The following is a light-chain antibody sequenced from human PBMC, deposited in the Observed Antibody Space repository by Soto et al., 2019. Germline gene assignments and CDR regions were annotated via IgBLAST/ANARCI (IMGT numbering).Light chain of an antibody. CDR2: GAS. Sequence: EIVMTQSPATLSVSPLETATLSCRASQSVGNNLAWYQQKPGQAPRLLIYGASRRATGIPDRFTGSGSGTDFTLTISRLEPEDFAVYYCQQYVSSPWAFGQGTKVDI. V-gene: IGKV3-20*01. CDR1: QSVGNN. CDR3: QQYVSSPWA. J-gene: IGKJ1*01.